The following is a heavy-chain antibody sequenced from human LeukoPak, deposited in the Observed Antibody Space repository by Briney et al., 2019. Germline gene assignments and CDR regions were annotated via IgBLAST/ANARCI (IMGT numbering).Heavy chain of an antibody. V-gene: IGHV3-53*01. CDR1: GFTFSDYY. CDR2: IYSGGST. J-gene: IGHJ4*02. Sequence: GGSLRLSCAASGFTFSDYYMSWIRQAPGKGLEWVSVIYSGGSTYYADSVKGRFTISRDNSKNTLYLQMNSLRAEDTAVYYCARARGYSYGYLDYWGQGTLVTVSS. D-gene: IGHD5-18*01. CDR3: ARARGYSYGYLDY.